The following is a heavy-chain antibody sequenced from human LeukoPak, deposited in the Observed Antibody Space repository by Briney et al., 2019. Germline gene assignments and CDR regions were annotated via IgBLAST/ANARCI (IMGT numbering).Heavy chain of an antibody. CDR1: GFTFSSHW. J-gene: IGHJ4*02. D-gene: IGHD6-19*01. Sequence: GGSLRLSCAASGFTFSSHWMSWVRQPPGKGLEWVANIRQDGNELYYVDSVKGRFTISRDNAKNSLYLQMNSLRAEDTAVYYCARAHRYDSGWYDYWGQGTLVTVSS. CDR3: ARAHRYDSGWYDY. CDR2: IRQDGNEL. V-gene: IGHV3-7*01.